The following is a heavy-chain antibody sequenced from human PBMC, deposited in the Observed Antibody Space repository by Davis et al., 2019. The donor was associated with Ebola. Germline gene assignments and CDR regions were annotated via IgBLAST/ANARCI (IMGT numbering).Heavy chain of an antibody. CDR2: ISTKSGKT. CDR3: ARDREWNLDY. V-gene: IGHV1-18*01. CDR1: GYIFSTCG. D-gene: IGHD1-1*01. Sequence: ASVKVSCKTSGYIFSTCGISWVRQAPGQGLEWMGWISTKSGKTKFAQNLRDRLTLTADTSTSTAYLELRSLRADDTASYYCARDREWNLDYWGQGTLVTVSS. J-gene: IGHJ4*02.